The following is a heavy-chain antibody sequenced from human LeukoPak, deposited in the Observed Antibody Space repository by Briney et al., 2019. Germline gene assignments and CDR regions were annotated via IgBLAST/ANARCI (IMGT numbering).Heavy chain of an antibody. Sequence: SETLSLTCTVSGGSISSGSYYWSWIRQPAGKGLEWIGRIYTSGSTNYNPSLKSRVTISVDTSKNQFSLKLSSVTAADTAVYYCARSEYSYGADAFDIWGQGTMVTVSS. V-gene: IGHV4-61*02. J-gene: IGHJ3*02. D-gene: IGHD5-18*01. CDR3: ARSEYSYGADAFDI. CDR2: IYTSGST. CDR1: GGSISSGSYY.